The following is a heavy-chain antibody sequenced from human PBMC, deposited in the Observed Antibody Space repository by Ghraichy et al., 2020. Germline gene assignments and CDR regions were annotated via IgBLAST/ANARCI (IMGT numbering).Heavy chain of an antibody. CDR2: ISYGGTT. CDR1: GGSVSSRSFY. Sequence: SETLSLTCSVSGGSVSSRSFYWAWIRQPPGKGLEWIGSISYGGTTYYNPSLKSRVTISVDTSKNNFSLKLNSVTAADTAVYYCARRRAEAGGGNEYFQDWGQGTLVTVSS. J-gene: IGHJ1*01. D-gene: IGHD6-13*01. CDR3: ARRRAEAGGGNEYFQD. V-gene: IGHV4-39*02.